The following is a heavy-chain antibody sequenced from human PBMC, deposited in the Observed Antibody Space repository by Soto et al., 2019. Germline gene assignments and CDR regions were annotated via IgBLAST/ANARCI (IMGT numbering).Heavy chain of an antibody. Sequence: SETLPLTCTVSGGSINTFYWSWVRQPAGKGLEWIGRIFFSGSTSFNPSLESRVAMSVDTSKNHFSLNLSSVTAADMAVYYCAREGSYSAYNFAHGIQLWSFDFWGQGALVTVSS. CDR1: GGSINTFY. CDR3: AREGSYSAYNFAHGIQLWSFDF. CDR2: IFFSGST. J-gene: IGHJ4*02. D-gene: IGHD5-12*01. V-gene: IGHV4-4*07.